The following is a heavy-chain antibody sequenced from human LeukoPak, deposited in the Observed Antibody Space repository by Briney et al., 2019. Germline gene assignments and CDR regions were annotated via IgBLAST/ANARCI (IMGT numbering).Heavy chain of an antibody. V-gene: IGHV3-53*01. J-gene: IGHJ4*02. CDR1: GFTVSSNY. CDR3: AREQTYSSGWVGGPYFDY. CDR2: IYSGGST. Sequence: PGGSLRLSCAASGFTVSSNYMSWVRQAPGKGLEWVSVIYSGGSTYYADSVKGRFTISRDNSKNTLYLQMNSLRAEDKAVYYCAREQTYSSGWVGGPYFDYWGQGTLVTVSS. D-gene: IGHD6-19*01.